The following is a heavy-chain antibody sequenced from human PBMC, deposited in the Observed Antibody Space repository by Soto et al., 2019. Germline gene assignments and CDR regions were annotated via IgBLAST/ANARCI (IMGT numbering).Heavy chain of an antibody. J-gene: IGHJ6*02. CDR3: AQEGAGELLASGMDV. CDR1: GFTFSSYA. Sequence: HTGGSLRLSCAASGFTFSSYAMHWVRQAPGKGLEWVAVISYDGSNKYYADSVKGRFTISRDNSKNTLYLQMNSLRAEDTAVYYCAQEGAGELLASGMDVWGQGTTVTVSS. CDR2: ISYDGSNK. D-gene: IGHD1-26*01. V-gene: IGHV3-30-3*01.